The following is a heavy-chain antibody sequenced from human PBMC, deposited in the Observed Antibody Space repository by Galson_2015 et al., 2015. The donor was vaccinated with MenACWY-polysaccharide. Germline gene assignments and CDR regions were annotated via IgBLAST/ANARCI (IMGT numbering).Heavy chain of an antibody. V-gene: IGHV3-74*01. D-gene: IGHD5-12*01. Sequence: SLSLCCAASGFTFSTYWMHWVRQAPGTGLVWVSRIKSDGSSTNYADSVKGRFTLSRDNAKNTLYLQMNSLRAEDTALYYCARGYSAYDWGQGTLVTVSA. CDR1: GFTFSTYW. CDR3: ARGYSAYD. J-gene: IGHJ4*02. CDR2: IKSDGSST.